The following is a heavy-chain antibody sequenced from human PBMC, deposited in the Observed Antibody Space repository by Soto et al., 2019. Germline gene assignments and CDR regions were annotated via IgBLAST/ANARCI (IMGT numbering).Heavy chain of an antibody. J-gene: IGHJ4*02. D-gene: IGHD5-18*01. CDR2: SRNKANGYTT. CDR1: GFTLSDHY. V-gene: IGHV3-72*01. CDR3: IRVVAGYSYGHHFDY. Sequence: EVQLVESGGGLVQPGGSLRLSCAGSGFTLSDHYIDWVRQAPGKGLEWGGRSRNKANGYTTDYAASVKGRFAFSRDDSKHSLYLHMSSLKTEDTALYYCIRVVAGYSYGHHFDYWGQGTLVTVSS.